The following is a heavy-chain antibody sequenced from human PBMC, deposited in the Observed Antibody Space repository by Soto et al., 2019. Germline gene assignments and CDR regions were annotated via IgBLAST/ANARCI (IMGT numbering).Heavy chain of an antibody. V-gene: IGHV3-33*01. Sequence: QVQLVESGGGVVQPGRSLRVSCAASGFTFSSSGMHWVRQAPGKGLEWVALIWYDGSNANYADSVKGRFTISRDNSKNTLYLQMTSLRAEDTAVYYCAREPGSGRFDPWGQGSLITVSS. D-gene: IGHD3-10*01. CDR1: GFTFSSSG. CDR2: IWYDGSNA. J-gene: IGHJ5*02. CDR3: AREPGSGRFDP.